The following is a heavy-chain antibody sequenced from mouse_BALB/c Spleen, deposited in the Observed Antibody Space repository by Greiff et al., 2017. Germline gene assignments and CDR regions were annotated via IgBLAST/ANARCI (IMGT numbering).Heavy chain of an antibody. CDR1: GYSITSGYY. J-gene: IGHJ2*01. CDR2: ISYDGSN. V-gene: IGHV3-6*02. CDR3: ASNNYYGSSSY. Sequence: EVKLMESGPGLVKPSQSLSLTCSVTGYSITSGYYWNWIRQFPGNKLEWMGYISYDGSNNYNPSLKNRISITRDTSKNQFFLKLNSVTTEDTATYYCASNNYYGSSSYWGQGTTLTVSS. D-gene: IGHD1-1*01.